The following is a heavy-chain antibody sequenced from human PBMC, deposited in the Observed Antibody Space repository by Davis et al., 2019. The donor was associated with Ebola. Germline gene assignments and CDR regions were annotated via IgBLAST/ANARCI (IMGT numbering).Heavy chain of an antibody. CDR2: INPNSGGT. Sequence: ALVKVSCKASGYTFTGYYMHWVRQAPGQGLEWMGRINPNSGGTNYAQKFQGRVTMTRDTSISTAYMELSRLRSDDTAVYYCARDSSGWYGYGMDVWGKGTTVTVSS. J-gene: IGHJ6*04. V-gene: IGHV1-2*06. D-gene: IGHD6-19*01. CDR3: ARDSSGWYGYGMDV. CDR1: GYTFTGYY.